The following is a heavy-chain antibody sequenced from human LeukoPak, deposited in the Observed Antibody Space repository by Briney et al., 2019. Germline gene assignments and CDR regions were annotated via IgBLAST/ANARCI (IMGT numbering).Heavy chain of an antibody. CDR2: ISAYNGNT. J-gene: IGHJ6*03. CDR3: ARVCYPMVRGGGYYYYYMDV. V-gene: IGHV1-18*01. Sequence: ASVKVSCKASGYTFTSYGISWVRQAPGQGLEWMGWISAYNGNTNYAQKLQGRVTITADESTSTAYMELSSLRSEDTAVYYCARVCYPMVRGGGYYYYYMDVWGKGTTVTISS. D-gene: IGHD3-10*01. CDR1: GYTFTSYG.